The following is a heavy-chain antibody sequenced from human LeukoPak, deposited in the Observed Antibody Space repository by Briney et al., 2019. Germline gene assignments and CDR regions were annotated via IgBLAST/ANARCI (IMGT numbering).Heavy chain of an antibody. J-gene: IGHJ4*02. CDR1: GGSFSGYY. CDR2: INHSGST. D-gene: IGHD6-19*01. V-gene: IGHV4-34*01. Sequence: SETLSLTCAVYGGSFSGYYWSWIRQPPGKGLEWIGEINHSGSTNYNPSLKSRVTISVDTSKNQFSLKLGSVTAADTAVYYCARHPGSGWYRVRYYFDSWGQGTLVTVSS. CDR3: ARHPGSGWYRVRYYFDS.